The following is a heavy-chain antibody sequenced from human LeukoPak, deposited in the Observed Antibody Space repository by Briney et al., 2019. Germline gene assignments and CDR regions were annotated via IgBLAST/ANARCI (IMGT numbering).Heavy chain of an antibody. CDR3: AREQGYSSSYDY. V-gene: IGHV3-21*01. D-gene: IGHD6-6*01. CDR1: GFTFSSYS. J-gene: IGHJ4*02. Sequence: GGSLRLSCAASGFTFSSYSMNWVRQAPGKGLEWVSSISSSSSSYIYYADSVKGRFTISRDNAKNSLYLQMNSLRAEDTAVYYCAREQGYSSSYDYWGQGTLVTVSS. CDR2: ISSSSSSYI.